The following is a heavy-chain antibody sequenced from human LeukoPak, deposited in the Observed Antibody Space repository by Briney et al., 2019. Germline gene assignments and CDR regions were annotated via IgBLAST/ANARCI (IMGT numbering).Heavy chain of an antibody. CDR3: TRDARPSMYSSGWYLDY. CDR2: ISGNSGNT. V-gene: IGHV3-23*01. CDR1: GFTFSSYA. J-gene: IGHJ4*02. D-gene: IGHD6-19*01. Sequence: GGSLRLSCAASGFTFSSYAMSWVRQAPGMGLEWVSAISGNSGNTHYADSVKGRFTISRDNSKNTLYLQMNSLKTEDTAVYYCTRDARPSMYSSGWYLDYWGQGTLVTVSS.